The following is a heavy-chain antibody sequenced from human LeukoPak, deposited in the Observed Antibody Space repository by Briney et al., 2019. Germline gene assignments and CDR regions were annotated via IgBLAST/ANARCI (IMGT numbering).Heavy chain of an antibody. D-gene: IGHD2-21*02. Sequence: ASVKVSCKSSGYTFSTYSISWVRQAPGQGPEWMGWISAYTGHTNYAQNLQGRVTMTTDTSTSTAYMELRGLTSDDTAVYYCARGPASDYNWFDPWGQGTLVTVSS. V-gene: IGHV1-18*01. J-gene: IGHJ5*02. CDR2: ISAYTGHT. CDR1: GYTFSTYS. CDR3: ARGPASDYNWFDP.